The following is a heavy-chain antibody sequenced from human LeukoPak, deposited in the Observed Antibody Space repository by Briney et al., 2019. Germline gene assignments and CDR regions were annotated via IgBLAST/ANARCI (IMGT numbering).Heavy chain of an antibody. CDR2: IHGSGGST. CDR3: AKDRSLWFGELQN. CDR1: GFTLSSYA. V-gene: IGHV3-23*01. D-gene: IGHD3-10*01. Sequence: GGSLRLSCAASGFTLSSYAMSWVRQAPGKGLEWVSGIHGSGGSTYYADSVKGRFTISRDNSKNTVYLEMNSLRAEDTALYYCAKDRSLWFGELQNWGQGTLVTVSS. J-gene: IGHJ4*02.